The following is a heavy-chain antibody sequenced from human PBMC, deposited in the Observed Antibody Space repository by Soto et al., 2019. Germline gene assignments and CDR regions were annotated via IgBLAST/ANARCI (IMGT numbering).Heavy chain of an antibody. V-gene: IGHV7-4-1*01. CDR1: GYTFTTHA. CDR3: ARECIAAAGCDY. J-gene: IGHJ4*02. CDR2: ITTNTGNP. D-gene: IGHD6-13*01. Sequence: QVQLVQSGSELKKPGASVRVSCKASGYTFTTHAINWVRQAPGQGLERMGWITTNTGNPIYAQGFTGRFVFSLDTSVSTAYRQIYSLKAEDTAVYYCARECIAAAGCDYWGQGTLVTVSS.